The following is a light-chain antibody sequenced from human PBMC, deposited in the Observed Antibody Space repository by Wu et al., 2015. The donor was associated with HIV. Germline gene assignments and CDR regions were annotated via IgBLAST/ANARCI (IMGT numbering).Light chain of an antibody. CDR2: GAS. Sequence: ETLLTQSPATLSLSPGDRATLSCRASQSVSTYLAWYQQKPGQAPRLLIYGASTRAPGIPARFSGSGSGTEFTLTISSMQSEDFAVYYCQQYNKWPRGFGQGTKVEIK. V-gene: IGKV3-15*01. J-gene: IGKJ1*01. CDR1: QSVSTY. CDR3: QQYNKWPRG.